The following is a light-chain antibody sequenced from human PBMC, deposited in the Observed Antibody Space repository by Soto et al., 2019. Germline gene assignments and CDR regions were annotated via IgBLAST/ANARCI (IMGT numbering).Light chain of an antibody. V-gene: IGLV2-8*01. CDR3: QSYDSRLSGGVL. CDR1: SSDVGGYNY. Sequence: QSALTQPPSASGSPGQSVAISCTGTSSDVGGYNYVSWYQQHPGKAPKLMIYEVNKRPSGVPDRFSGSKSGTSASLAITGLQAEDEAYYYCQSYDSRLSGGVLFGGGTKLTVL. J-gene: IGLJ2*01. CDR2: EVN.